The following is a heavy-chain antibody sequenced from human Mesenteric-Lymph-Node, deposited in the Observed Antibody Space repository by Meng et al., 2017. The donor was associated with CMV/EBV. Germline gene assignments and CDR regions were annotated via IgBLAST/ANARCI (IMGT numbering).Heavy chain of an antibody. CDR3: ARDKRTLHKLIYYYYGMDV. V-gene: IGHV4-61*08. J-gene: IGHJ6*02. CDR2: LYYGDSS. CDR1: GGSVSSGAYY. Sequence: SETLSLTCTVSGGSVSSGAYYWSWIRQSPGKGLEWIGYLYYGDSSNYNPSLESRVTISVDTSKNQFSLKLTSVTAADTAVYYCARDKRTLHKLIYYYYGMDVWGQGTTVTVSS. D-gene: IGHD4-11*01.